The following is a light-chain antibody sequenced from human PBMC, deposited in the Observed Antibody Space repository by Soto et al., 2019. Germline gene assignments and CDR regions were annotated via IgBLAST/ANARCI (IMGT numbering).Light chain of an antibody. CDR1: QSVSNNY. J-gene: IGKJ5*01. V-gene: IGKV3D-20*01. Sequence: EIVLTQSPATLSLSPGEKATLSCGASQSVSNNYLALYQQKPGLAPRLLIYDASSRATGVPDRFSGSGSGTDFTLTISRLEPEDFSVYYCQQYGSSPFTFGQGTRLEIK. CDR2: DAS. CDR3: QQYGSSPFT.